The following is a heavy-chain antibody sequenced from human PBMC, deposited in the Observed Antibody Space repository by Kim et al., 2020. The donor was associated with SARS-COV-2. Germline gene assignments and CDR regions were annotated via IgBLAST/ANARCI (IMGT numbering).Heavy chain of an antibody. D-gene: IGHD3-22*01. CDR2: INHSGST. Sequence: SETLSLTCAVYGGSFSGYYWSWIRQPPGKGLEWIGEINHSGSTNYNPSLKSRVTISVDTSKNQFSLKLSSVTAADTAVYYCARVRTTMIVVVTDWYFDLWGRGTLVTVSS. CDR3: ARVRTTMIVVVTDWYFDL. V-gene: IGHV4-34*01. J-gene: IGHJ2*01. CDR1: GGSFSGYY.